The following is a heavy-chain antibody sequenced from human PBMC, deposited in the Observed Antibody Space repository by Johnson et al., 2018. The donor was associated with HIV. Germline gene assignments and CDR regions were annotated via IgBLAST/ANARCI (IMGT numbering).Heavy chain of an antibody. V-gene: IGHV3-33*06. CDR1: GFTFSSYG. CDR2: IWYDGSNK. CDR3: AKDLFTEREDDVFDI. J-gene: IGHJ3*02. D-gene: IGHD1-26*01. Sequence: QMHLVESGGGVVQPGRSLRLSCTASGFTFSSYGMHWVRQAPGKGLEWVAVIWYDGSNKYYADSVKGRLTISRDNSKNTLYLQMNSLRAEDTAVYYCAKDLFTEREDDVFDIWGQGTMVTVSS.